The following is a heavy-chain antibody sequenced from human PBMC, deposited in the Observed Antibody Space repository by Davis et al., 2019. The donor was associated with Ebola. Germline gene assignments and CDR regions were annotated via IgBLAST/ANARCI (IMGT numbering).Heavy chain of an antibody. CDR3: ARERRYYDSSGYYYYYGMDV. CDR1: GGTFSSYA. CDR2: IIPILGIA. V-gene: IGHV1-69*04. D-gene: IGHD3-22*01. J-gene: IGHJ6*02. Sequence: SVKVSCKASGGTFSSYAISWVRQAPGQGLEWMGRIIPILGIANYAQNFQGRVTITADKSTSTAYMELSSLRSEDTAVYYCARERRYYDSSGYYYYYGMDVWGQGTTVTVSS.